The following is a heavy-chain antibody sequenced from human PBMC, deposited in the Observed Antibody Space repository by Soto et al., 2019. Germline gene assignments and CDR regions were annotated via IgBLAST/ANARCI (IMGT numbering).Heavy chain of an antibody. D-gene: IGHD6-13*01. Sequence: GASVKVSCKASGGTFSSCAISWVRQAPGQGLEWMGGIIPIFGTANYAQKFQGRVTITADESTSTAYMELSSLRSEDTAVYYCARDLPRDREQQLGRLYYYYGMDVWGQGTTVTVSS. V-gene: IGHV1-69*13. J-gene: IGHJ6*02. CDR1: GGTFSSCA. CDR2: IIPIFGTA. CDR3: ARDLPRDREQQLGRLYYYYGMDV.